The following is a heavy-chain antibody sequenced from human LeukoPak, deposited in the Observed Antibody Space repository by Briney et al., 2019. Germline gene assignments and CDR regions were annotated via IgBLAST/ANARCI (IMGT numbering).Heavy chain of an antibody. D-gene: IGHD3-10*01. Sequence: GGSLRLSCAASGFTFSSYSMNWVRQAPGKGLEWVSFIISSSSYIYYADSVKGRFTISRDNAKNSLYLQMNSLRAEDTAVYYCARDHKGFTYGGYYYYGMDVWGQGTTVTVSS. V-gene: IGHV3-21*01. CDR2: IISSSSYI. J-gene: IGHJ6*02. CDR1: GFTFSSYS. CDR3: ARDHKGFTYGGYYYYGMDV.